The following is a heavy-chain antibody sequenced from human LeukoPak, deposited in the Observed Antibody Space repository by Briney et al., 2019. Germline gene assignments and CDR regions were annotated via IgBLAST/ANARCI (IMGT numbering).Heavy chain of an antibody. V-gene: IGHV3-21*01. CDR2: ISSSSSYI. D-gene: IGHD6-6*01. CDR1: GFTFSSYS. CDR3: ARGLRSSSSPDY. J-gene: IGHJ4*02. Sequence: GGSLRPSCAASGFTFSSYSMNWVRQAPEKGLEWVSSISSSSSYIYYADSVKGRFTISRDNAKNSLYLQMNSLRAEDTAVYYCARGLRSSSSPDYWGQGTLVTVSS.